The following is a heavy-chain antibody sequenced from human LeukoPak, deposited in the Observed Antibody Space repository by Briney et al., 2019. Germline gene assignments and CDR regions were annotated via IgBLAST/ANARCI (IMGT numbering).Heavy chain of an antibody. CDR3: ARLGLEVGGPNWFDP. CDR2: IKRDGSQK. CDR1: GFTFSSSA. V-gene: IGHV3-7*01. J-gene: IGHJ5*02. D-gene: IGHD1-1*01. Sequence: PGGSLRLSCAASGFTFSSSAMSWVRQAPGKGLEWVAHIKRDGSQKYYLDSVKGRFTISRDNAKNSLYLQMNSLRVEDTAVYYCARLGLEVGGPNWFDPWGQGTLVTVSS.